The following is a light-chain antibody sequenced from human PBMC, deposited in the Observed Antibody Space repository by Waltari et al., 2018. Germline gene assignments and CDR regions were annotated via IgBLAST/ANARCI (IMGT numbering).Light chain of an antibody. Sequence: QSALTQPRSVSGSPGQSVTISCTGTSSNVGGYNYVSWYQQHPGKAPKLMIYDITQRPSRVPDRFSGAKSGNTASLTISGLQADDEADYYCCSYAGSFTLLFGGGTRVTVL. V-gene: IGLV2-11*01. CDR2: DIT. CDR1: SSNVGGYNY. CDR3: CSYAGSFTLL. J-gene: IGLJ2*01.